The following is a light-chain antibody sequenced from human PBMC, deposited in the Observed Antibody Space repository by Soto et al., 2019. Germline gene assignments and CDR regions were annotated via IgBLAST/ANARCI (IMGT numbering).Light chain of an antibody. CDR1: SSDLNAFDY. Sequence: QSALTQPASLSGSPGQSITISCTGTSSDLNAFDYVSWYQHHPGKAPKLVIYEVSSRPSGISSRFSGSKSGNTASLTISGLQPEDEADYYCSSYTTTDPYVFGTGTKVTVL. CDR2: EVS. J-gene: IGLJ1*01. V-gene: IGLV2-14*01. CDR3: SSYTTTDPYV.